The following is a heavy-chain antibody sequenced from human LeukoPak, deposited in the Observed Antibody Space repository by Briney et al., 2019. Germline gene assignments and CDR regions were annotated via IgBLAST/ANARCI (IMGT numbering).Heavy chain of an antibody. CDR1: GYTFTSYY. V-gene: IGHV1-46*01. J-gene: IGHJ4*02. D-gene: IGHD2-21*01. CDR3: ARDSPTYPFDY. Sequence: ASVKVSCKASGYTFTSYYMHWVRQAPGQGLEWMGIINPSGGSTSYAQKFQGRVTMTRDMSTSTVYMELSSLRSEDTAVYYCARDSPTYPFDYWGQGTLVTVSS. CDR2: INPSGGST.